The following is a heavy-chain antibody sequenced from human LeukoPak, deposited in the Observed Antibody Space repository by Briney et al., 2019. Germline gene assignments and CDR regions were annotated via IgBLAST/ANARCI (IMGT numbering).Heavy chain of an antibody. CDR1: GFTFSGYA. J-gene: IGHJ5*02. Sequence: GGSLRLSCAASGFTFSGYAMSWVRQAPGKGLQWVSTISRSGDNTYYADSVKGRFTISRDNSKNTLYLQMSSLRAEDTAVYYCAKAGANWFDPWGQGTLVTVPS. CDR2: ISRSGDNT. D-gene: IGHD3-10*01. V-gene: IGHV3-23*01. CDR3: AKAGANWFDP.